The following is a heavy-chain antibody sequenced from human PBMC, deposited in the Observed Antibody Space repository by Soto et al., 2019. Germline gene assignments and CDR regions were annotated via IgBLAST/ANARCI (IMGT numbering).Heavy chain of an antibody. Sequence: ASVKVSCKASGYTFTSYYMHWVRRAPGQGLEWMGIINPSGGSTSYAQKFQGRVTMTRDTSTSTVYMELSSLRSEDTAVYYCARDHSSSWYPISYYFDYWGQGTLVTVSS. J-gene: IGHJ4*02. D-gene: IGHD6-13*01. V-gene: IGHV1-46*01. CDR1: GYTFTSYY. CDR2: INPSGGST. CDR3: ARDHSSSWYPISYYFDY.